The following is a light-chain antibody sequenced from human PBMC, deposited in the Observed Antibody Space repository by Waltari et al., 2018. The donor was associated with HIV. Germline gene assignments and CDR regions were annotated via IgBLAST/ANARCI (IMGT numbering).Light chain of an antibody. CDR2: SNN. J-gene: IGLJ3*02. Sequence: QSVLTQPPSASGTPGQRVTIPSSGSSSNIGSNTVNWYQQLPGTAPKLLLYSNNQRPSGVPGRFSGSKSGTSASLAISGLQSEDEADYYCAAWDDSLNGWVFGGGTKLTVL. CDR1: SSNIGSNT. CDR3: AAWDDSLNGWV. V-gene: IGLV1-44*01.